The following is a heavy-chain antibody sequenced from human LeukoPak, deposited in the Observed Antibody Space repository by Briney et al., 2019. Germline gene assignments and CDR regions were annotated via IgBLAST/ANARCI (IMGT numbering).Heavy chain of an antibody. Sequence: GGSLRLSCAASGFTFNNAWMNWVRQAPGKGLEWVSSISSSSSYIYYADSVKGRFTISRDNAKNSLYLQMNSLRAEDTAVYYCARATVVTPAWVDYWGQGTLVTVSS. D-gene: IGHD4-23*01. V-gene: IGHV3-21*01. J-gene: IGHJ4*02. CDR1: GFTFNNAW. CDR2: ISSSSSYI. CDR3: ARATVVTPAWVDY.